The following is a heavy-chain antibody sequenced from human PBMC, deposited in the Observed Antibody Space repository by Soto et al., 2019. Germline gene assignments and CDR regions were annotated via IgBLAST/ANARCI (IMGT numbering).Heavy chain of an antibody. CDR1: GYTFTSYA. D-gene: IGHD3-9*01. J-gene: IGHJ6*02. CDR3: ARVVPYDILTGYYKGHYGMDV. Sequence: ASVKVSCKASGYTFTSYAMHWVRQAPGQRXEWMGWINAGNGNTKYSQKFQGRVTITRDTSASTAYMELSSLRSEDTAVYYCARVVPYDILTGYYKGHYGMDVWGQGTTVTVSS. V-gene: IGHV1-3*01. CDR2: INAGNGNT.